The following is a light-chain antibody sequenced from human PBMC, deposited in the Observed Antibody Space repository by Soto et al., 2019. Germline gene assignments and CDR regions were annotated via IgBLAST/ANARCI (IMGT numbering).Light chain of an antibody. CDR3: HQYNSYPRT. J-gene: IGKJ2*01. Sequence: DIQLTQSPSSLSASVGDRVNITCRVSHDISNYLAWFQQRPGKAPQSLIYSASSLQRRVSSKFSGSGSGTHFTLTIPGLQPEDFATYYCHQYNSYPRTFGQGTKLEIK. CDR2: SAS. V-gene: IGKV1-16*02. CDR1: HDISNY.